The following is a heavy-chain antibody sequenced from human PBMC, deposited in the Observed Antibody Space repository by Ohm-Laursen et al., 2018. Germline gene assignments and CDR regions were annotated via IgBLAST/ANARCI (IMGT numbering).Heavy chain of an antibody. CDR2: IRWNSGSI. Sequence: SLRLSCTASGFTFDEYAMHWVRQVPGKGLEWVSGIRWNSGSIGYADSVKGRFTISRDNARNSLYLQMNSLRAEDTAVYYCAKGVPGSLDYWGQGTLVTASS. D-gene: IGHD5/OR15-5a*01. V-gene: IGHV3-9*01. CDR1: GFTFDEYA. CDR3: AKGVPGSLDY. J-gene: IGHJ4*02.